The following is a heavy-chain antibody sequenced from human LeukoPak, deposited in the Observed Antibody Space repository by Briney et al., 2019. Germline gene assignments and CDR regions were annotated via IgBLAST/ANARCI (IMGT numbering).Heavy chain of an antibody. Sequence: PGRSLRLSCAASGFTFSSYGMHWVRQAPGKGLEWVAVIWYDGSNKYYADSVKGRFTISRDNAKNSLYLQMNSLRAEDTALYYCAIVGGGAFDIWGQGTMVAVSS. D-gene: IGHD3-10*01. CDR3: AIVGGGAFDI. CDR2: IWYDGSNK. J-gene: IGHJ3*02. V-gene: IGHV3-33*03. CDR1: GFTFSSYG.